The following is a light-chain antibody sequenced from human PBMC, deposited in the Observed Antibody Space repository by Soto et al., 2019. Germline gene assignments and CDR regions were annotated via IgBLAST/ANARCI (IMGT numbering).Light chain of an antibody. J-gene: IGLJ1*01. CDR2: RNN. CDR3: QSYDSSLSAYV. Sequence: QSVLTQPPSVSGAPGQSVTISCTGSSSNIGAGYDVHWYQQLPGTAPKLLIFRNNNRPSGVPDRFSGSKSGTSASLAITGLQAEDEADYYCQSYDSSLSAYVFATGTKVTVL. V-gene: IGLV1-40*01. CDR1: SSNIGAGYD.